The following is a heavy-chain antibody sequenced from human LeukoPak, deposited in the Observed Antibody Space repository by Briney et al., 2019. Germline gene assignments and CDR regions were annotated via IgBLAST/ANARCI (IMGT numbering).Heavy chain of an antibody. V-gene: IGHV4-59*01. J-gene: IGHJ3*02. CDR1: GGSISSYY. Sequence: SETLSLTCTVSGGSISSYYWSWIRQPPGKGLEWIGYIYYSGSTNYNPSLKSRVTISVDTSKNQFSLRLSSVTAADTAVYYCAREGPTSWFGESNDAFDIWGQGTMVTVSS. CDR3: AREGPTSWFGESNDAFDI. CDR2: IYYSGST. D-gene: IGHD3-10*01.